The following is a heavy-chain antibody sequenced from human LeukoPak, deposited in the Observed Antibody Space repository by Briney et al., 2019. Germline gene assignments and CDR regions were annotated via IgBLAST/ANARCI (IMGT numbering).Heavy chain of an antibody. J-gene: IGHJ4*02. CDR3: ARDYYDFWSGYYGY. D-gene: IGHD3-3*01. V-gene: IGHV4-39*07. CDR1: GGSISSSSYY. Sequence: SETLSLTCTVSGGSISSSSYYWGWIRQPPGKGLEWIGSIYYSGSTYYNPSLKSRVTISVDTSKNQFSLKLSSVTAADTAVYYCARDYYDFWSGYYGYWGQGTLVTVSS. CDR2: IYYSGST.